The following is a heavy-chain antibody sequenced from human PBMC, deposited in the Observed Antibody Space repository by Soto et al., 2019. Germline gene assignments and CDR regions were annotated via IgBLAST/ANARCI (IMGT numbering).Heavy chain of an antibody. J-gene: IGHJ5*02. Sequence: SETLSLTCAVYGGYFSGYYWSWIRQPPGKGLEWIGEINHSGSTNYNPSLKSRVTISVDTSKNQFSLKLSSVTAADTAVYYCARGIYSSSRWYNLFDTWRQGTRVTVCS. V-gene: IGHV4-34*01. CDR3: ARGIYSSSRWYNLFDT. CDR1: GGYFSGYY. CDR2: INHSGST. D-gene: IGHD6-13*01.